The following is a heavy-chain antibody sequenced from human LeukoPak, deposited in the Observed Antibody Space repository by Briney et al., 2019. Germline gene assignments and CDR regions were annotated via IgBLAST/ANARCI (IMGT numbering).Heavy chain of an antibody. D-gene: IGHD1-1*01. CDR1: GGTFSSYA. Sequence: SVKVSCKASGGTFSSYAISWVRQAPGQGLEWMGGIIPIFGTANYAQKFRGRVTITADESTSTAYMELSSLRSEDTAVYYCARVQLEHHPYAFDIWGQGTMVTVSS. CDR3: ARVQLEHHPYAFDI. J-gene: IGHJ3*02. CDR2: IIPIFGTA. V-gene: IGHV1-69*01.